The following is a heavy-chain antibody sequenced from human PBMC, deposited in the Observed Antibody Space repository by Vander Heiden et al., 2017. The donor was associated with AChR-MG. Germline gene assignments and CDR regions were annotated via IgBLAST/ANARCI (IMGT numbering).Heavy chain of an antibody. CDR3: AKNSYGDSGHRYYGVDV. CDR1: GDRVSSHNAA. CDR2: TYYRSKWYN. Sequence: QVQLQQSGPGLVKPSQTLSLTCVISGDRVSSHNAAWNWIRQSPSRGLEWLGRTYYRSKWYNDYAVSVKSRITINPDTSKNQFSLQLNSVIPEDTAVYYCAKNSYGDSGHRYYGVDVWGQGTTVTVSS. V-gene: IGHV6-1*01. J-gene: IGHJ6*02. D-gene: IGHD4-17*01.